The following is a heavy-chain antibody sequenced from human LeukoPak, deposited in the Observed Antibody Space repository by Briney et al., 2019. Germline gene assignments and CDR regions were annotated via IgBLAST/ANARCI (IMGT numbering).Heavy chain of an antibody. J-gene: IGHJ4*02. D-gene: IGHD5-18*01. CDR3: ARGGGIQLWQVDY. CDR1: GFTFSSYA. CDR2: ISYDGSNK. Sequence: PGGSLRLSCAASGFTFSSYAMHWVRQAPGKGLEWVAVISYDGSNKYYADSVKGRFTISRDNSKNTLYLQMNSLRAEDTAVYYCARGGGIQLWQVDYWGQGTLVTVSS. V-gene: IGHV3-30*04.